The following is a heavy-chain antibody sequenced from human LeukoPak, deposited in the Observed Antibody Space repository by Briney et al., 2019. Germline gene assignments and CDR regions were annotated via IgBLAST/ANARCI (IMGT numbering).Heavy chain of an antibody. CDR1: GDSVSSNSAA. CDR3: ARADIVVVPAAPAVYGMDV. D-gene: IGHD2-2*01. V-gene: IGHV6-1*01. J-gene: IGHJ6*02. CDR2: TYYRSKWYN. Sequence: SQTLSLTCAISGDSVSSNSAAWNWIRQSPSRGLEWLGRTYYRSKWYNDYAVSVKSRITINPDTSKNQFSLKLSSVTAADTAVYYCARADIVVVPAAPAVYGMDVWGQGTTVTVSS.